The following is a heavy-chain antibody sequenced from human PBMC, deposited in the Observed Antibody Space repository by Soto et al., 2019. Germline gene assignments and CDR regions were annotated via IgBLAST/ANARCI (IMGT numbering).Heavy chain of an antibody. CDR3: VKLAEYGVDEG. J-gene: IGHJ4*02. CDR1: GFTFSMYS. Sequence: PGGSLRLSCSASGFTFSMYSMHWIRQAPGKGLEYVSAISDDGRSTYYADSVKGRYTISRGNSNNAVFLQMSSLRPDDTAVYYCVKLAEYGVDEGWGLGTLVTVSS. D-gene: IGHD4-17*01. CDR2: ISDDGRST. V-gene: IGHV3-64D*06.